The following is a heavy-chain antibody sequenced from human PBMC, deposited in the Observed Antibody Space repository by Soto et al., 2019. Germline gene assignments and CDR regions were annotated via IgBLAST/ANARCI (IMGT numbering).Heavy chain of an antibody. Sequence: QVQLVQSGAEVKKPGASVKVSCKASGYTFTSYYMHWVRQAPGQGLEWMGIINPSGGSTSYAQKFQGRVTMARDTSTSTIYMELSSLRSEDTAVYYCARDTDCSGGSCYENWDWFDPWGQGTLVTVSS. CDR3: ARDTDCSGGSCYENWDWFDP. CDR1: GYTFTSYY. J-gene: IGHJ5*02. CDR2: INPSGGST. V-gene: IGHV1-46*03. D-gene: IGHD2-15*01.